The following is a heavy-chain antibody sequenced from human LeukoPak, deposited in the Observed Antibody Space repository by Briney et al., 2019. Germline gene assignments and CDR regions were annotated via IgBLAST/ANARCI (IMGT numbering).Heavy chain of an antibody. CDR1: GFTFSDYY. D-gene: IGHD2-2*02. CDR3: ARDARDCSSTSCYSRYYMDV. V-gene: IGHV3-11*01. Sequence: GGSLRLSCAASGFTFSDYYMSWIRQAPGKGLEWVSCISSSGSTVYYADSVKGRFTISRDNAKNSLYLQMNSLRAEDTAVYYCARDARDCSSTSCYSRYYMDVWGKGTTVTVSS. CDR2: ISSSGSTV. J-gene: IGHJ6*03.